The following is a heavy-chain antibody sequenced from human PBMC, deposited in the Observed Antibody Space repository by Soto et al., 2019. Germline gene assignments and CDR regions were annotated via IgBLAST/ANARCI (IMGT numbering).Heavy chain of an antibody. CDR1: GFTFSSYS. J-gene: IGHJ4*02. CDR3: AREKMDILTGYFDY. V-gene: IGHV3-21*01. CDR2: ISSSSSYI. D-gene: IGHD3-9*01. Sequence: GGSLRLSCAASGFTFSSYSMNWVRQAPGKGLEWVSSISSSSSYIYYADSVKGRFTISRDNAKNSLYLQMNSLRAEDTAVYYCAREKMDILTGYFDYWGQGTLVTVSS.